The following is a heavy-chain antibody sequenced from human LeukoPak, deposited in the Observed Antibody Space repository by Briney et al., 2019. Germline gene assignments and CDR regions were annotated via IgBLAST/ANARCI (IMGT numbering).Heavy chain of an antibody. D-gene: IGHD6-6*01. CDR1: GFTFSSYC. CDR3: AKCQLDYYSYYGMDV. CDR2: ISYDGSNK. J-gene: IGHJ6*02. Sequence: GGSLRLSCAASGFTFSSYCMHWVRQAPGKGLEWVAVISYDGSNKYYEDSVKGRFTISRGNYKNTLYLQMNSLRAEDTAVYYCAKCQLDYYSYYGMDVWGQGTTVTVSS. V-gene: IGHV3-30*18.